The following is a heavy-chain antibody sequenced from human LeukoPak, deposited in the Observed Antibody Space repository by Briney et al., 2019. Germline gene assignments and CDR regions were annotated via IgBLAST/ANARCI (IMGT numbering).Heavy chain of an antibody. J-gene: IGHJ4*02. Sequence: PSETLSLTCTVSGYSISSGYYWGWIRQPPGKGLEWIGSIYHSGSTYYNPSLKSRVTISVDTSKNQFSLKLSSVTAADTAFYYCARGGHECSSASCQLSYFDYLGQGTLVTVSS. CDR2: IYHSGST. D-gene: IGHD2-2*01. V-gene: IGHV4-38-2*02. CDR3: ARGGHECSSASCQLSYFDY. CDR1: GYSISSGYY.